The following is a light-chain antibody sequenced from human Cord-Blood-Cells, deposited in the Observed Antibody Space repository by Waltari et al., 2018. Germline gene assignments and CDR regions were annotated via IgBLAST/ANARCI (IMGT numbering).Light chain of an antibody. J-gene: IGLJ1*01. CDR2: DVS. V-gene: IGLV2-11*01. CDR3: CSYAGSYTYV. Sequence: QSALTLPRSASGSSGQSVTLSCTGTSSAVGGYNYVSWYQQHPGKAPKLMIYDVSKRPSGVPDRFSGSKSGNTASLTISGLQAEDEADYYCCSYAGSYTYVFGTGTKVTVL. CDR1: SSAVGGYNY.